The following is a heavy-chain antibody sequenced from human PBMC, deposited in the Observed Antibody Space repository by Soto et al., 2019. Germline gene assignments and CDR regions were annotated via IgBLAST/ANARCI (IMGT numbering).Heavy chain of an antibody. CDR2: INHSGST. J-gene: IGHJ6*02. CDR1: GGSFSGYY. Sequence: SETLSLTCAVYGGSFSGYYWSWIRQPPGKGLEWIGEINHSGSTNYNPSLKSRVTISVDTSKNQFSLKLSSVTAADTAVYYCARVETTPYYYGMDVWGQGTTVTVSS. D-gene: IGHD2-15*01. V-gene: IGHV4-34*01. CDR3: ARVETTPYYYGMDV.